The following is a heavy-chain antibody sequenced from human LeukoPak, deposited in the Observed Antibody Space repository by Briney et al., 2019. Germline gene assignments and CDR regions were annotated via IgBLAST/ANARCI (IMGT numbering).Heavy chain of an antibody. Sequence: GGSLRLSCAASGFTFSSYSMNWVRQAPGKGLEWVSYISSSSSTIYYADSVKGRFTISRDNSKNTLYLQMNSLRAEDTAVYYCAKGLFETDSSGDPFYYYGMDVWGQGTPVTVSS. CDR1: GFTFSSYS. V-gene: IGHV3-48*01. J-gene: IGHJ6*02. CDR2: ISSSSSTI. CDR3: AKGLFETDSSGDPFYYYGMDV. D-gene: IGHD6-19*01.